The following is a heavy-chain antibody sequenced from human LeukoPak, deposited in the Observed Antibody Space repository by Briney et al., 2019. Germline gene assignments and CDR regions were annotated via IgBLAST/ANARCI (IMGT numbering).Heavy chain of an antibody. CDR1: GGSISSGGHY. CDR3: ARGDSSGYCKLFDY. V-gene: IGHV4-31*03. D-gene: IGHD3-22*01. Sequence: SETLSLTCTVSGGSISSGGHYWSWIRQHPGKGLEWTGYIYYSGSTYYNPSLKSRVTISVDTSKNQFSLRLYSVTAADTAVYYCARGDSSGYCKLFDYWGQGTLVTVSS. J-gene: IGHJ4*02. CDR2: IYYSGST.